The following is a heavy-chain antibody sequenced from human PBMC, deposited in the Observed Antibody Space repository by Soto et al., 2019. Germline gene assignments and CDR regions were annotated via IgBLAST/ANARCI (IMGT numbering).Heavy chain of an antibody. CDR1: GFTFSSYS. CDR3: AKITRFTSSGSYYYYYGMDV. CDR2: ISSSSSYI. V-gene: IGHV3-21*01. Sequence: EVQLVESGGGLVKPGGSLRLSCAASGFTFSSYSMNWVRQAPGKGLEWVSSISSSSSYIYYADSVKGRFTISRDNAKNSLYLQMNSLRAEDTAVYYCAKITRFTSSGSYYYYYGMDVWGQGTTVTVSS. J-gene: IGHJ6*02. D-gene: IGHD1-26*01.